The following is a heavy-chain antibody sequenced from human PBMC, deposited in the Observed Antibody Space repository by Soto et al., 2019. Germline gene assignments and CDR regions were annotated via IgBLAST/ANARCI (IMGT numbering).Heavy chain of an antibody. CDR2: FSDSGGT. CDR3: PRVGARYCSGTTCPIDY. J-gene: IGHJ4*02. CDR1: VDSISNYY. V-gene: IGHV4-59*01. D-gene: IGHD2-2*01. Sequence: QVQLQESGPGLVKPSETLSLTCTVSVDSISNYYWSWIRQPPGKGLEWIAYFSDSGGTNSNPSLKSRVTISVDTSKNQSSLNLSSVTAAETAVYYCPRVGARYCSGTTCPIDYWGQGTLVTVSS.